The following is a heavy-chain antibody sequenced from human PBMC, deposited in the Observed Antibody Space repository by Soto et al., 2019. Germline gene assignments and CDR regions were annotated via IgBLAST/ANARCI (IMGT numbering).Heavy chain of an antibody. D-gene: IGHD3-10*01. J-gene: IGHJ4*02. CDR2: IWYDGSNK. Sequence: QVQLVESGGGVVQPGRSLRLSCAASGFTFSSYGMHWVRQAPGKGLEWVAVIWYDGSNKYYADSVKGRFTISRDNSKNTLYLQMNSLRAEDTAVYYCARVLLWHKTHSGLPLEDWGQGTLVTVSS. V-gene: IGHV3-33*01. CDR1: GFTFSSYG. CDR3: ARVLLWHKTHSGLPLED.